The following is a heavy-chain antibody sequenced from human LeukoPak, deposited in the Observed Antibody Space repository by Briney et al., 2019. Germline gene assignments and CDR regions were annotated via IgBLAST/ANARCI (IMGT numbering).Heavy chain of an antibody. Sequence: KSGGSLRLSCAASGFTFSDYYMSWIRQAPGKGLEWVSYISSSGSTIYYADSVKGRFTISTDTAKNSLYLQMNSLRAEDTAVYYCARGMITFGGVILYWGQGTLVTVSS. J-gene: IGHJ4*02. D-gene: IGHD3-16*01. CDR1: GFTFSDYY. V-gene: IGHV3-11*01. CDR2: ISSSGSTI. CDR3: ARGMITFGGVILY.